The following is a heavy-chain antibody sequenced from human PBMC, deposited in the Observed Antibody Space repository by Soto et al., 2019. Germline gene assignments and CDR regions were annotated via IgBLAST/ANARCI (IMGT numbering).Heavy chain of an antibody. J-gene: IGHJ6*02. CDR3: ARSIPDSRGGGMDV. V-gene: IGHV4-59*01. D-gene: IGHD3-10*01. CDR2: ISDIGST. CDR1: GGSITSYY. Sequence: SETLSLTCTISGGSITSYYWTWIRQPPGQGLEWIGYISDIGSTIYNPSLTSRVTMLVDTSKKQFSLKLSSVTEADSAVYFCARSIPDSRGGGMDVWGQGATVTVSS.